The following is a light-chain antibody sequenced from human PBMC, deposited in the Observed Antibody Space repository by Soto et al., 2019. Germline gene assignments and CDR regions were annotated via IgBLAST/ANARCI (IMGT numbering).Light chain of an antibody. CDR1: SSDVGDYNY. CDR2: EVN. V-gene: IGLV2-8*01. Sequence: QSVLTQPPSASGSPLESVTISCTGISSDVGDYNYVSWYQQHPGKAPKLMVYEVNKRPSGVPDRFSGSKSGNTASLTVSGLQAEDEADYYCSSYAGRNNYVFGTGTKVTVL. CDR3: SSYAGRNNYV. J-gene: IGLJ1*01.